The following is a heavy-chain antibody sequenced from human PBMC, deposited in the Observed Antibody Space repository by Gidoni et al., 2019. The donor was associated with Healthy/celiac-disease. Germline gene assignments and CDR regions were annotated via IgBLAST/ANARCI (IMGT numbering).Heavy chain of an antibody. Sequence: EVQLVESGGGLVKPGGSLRLSCAASGFTFSSYSMNGVSQAPGKGLEWVSSISSSSSYIYYADSVKGRFTISRDNAKNSLYLQMNSLRAEDTAVYYCARDSYYYDSSVAFDIWGQGTMVTVSS. J-gene: IGHJ3*02. V-gene: IGHV3-21*01. CDR2: ISSSSSYI. CDR1: GFTFSSYS. CDR3: ARDSYYYDSSVAFDI. D-gene: IGHD3-22*01.